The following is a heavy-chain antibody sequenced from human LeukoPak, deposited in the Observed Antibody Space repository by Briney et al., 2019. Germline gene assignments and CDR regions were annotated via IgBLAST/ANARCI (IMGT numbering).Heavy chain of an antibody. D-gene: IGHD2-15*01. Sequence: GGSLRLSCAASGFTVSSNYMSWVRQAPGKGLEWVSVIYSGGSTYYADSVKGRFTISRDNSKNTLYLQMNSLRAEDTAVYYCARDRGYCSGGSCYTPGWFDPWGQGTLVTVSS. J-gene: IGHJ5*02. CDR3: ARDRGYCSGGSCYTPGWFDP. V-gene: IGHV3-53*01. CDR1: GFTVSSNY. CDR2: IYSGGST.